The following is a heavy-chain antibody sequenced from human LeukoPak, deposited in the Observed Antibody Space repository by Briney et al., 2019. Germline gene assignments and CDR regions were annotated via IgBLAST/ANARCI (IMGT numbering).Heavy chain of an antibody. V-gene: IGHV1-69*05. Sequence: SVKVSCKASGGTFSSYAISWVRQAPGQGLEWMGWIIPIFGTANYAQKFQGRVTITTDESTSTAYMELSSLRSEDTAVYYCARAGNYYGSGSYRYWGQGTLVTVSS. D-gene: IGHD3-10*01. J-gene: IGHJ4*02. CDR1: GGTFSSYA. CDR2: IIPIFGTA. CDR3: ARAGNYYGSGSYRY.